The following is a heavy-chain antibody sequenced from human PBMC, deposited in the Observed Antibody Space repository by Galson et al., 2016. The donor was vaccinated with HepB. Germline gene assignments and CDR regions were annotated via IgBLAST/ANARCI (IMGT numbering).Heavy chain of an antibody. Sequence: SLRLSCAASGFSFSSYGIHWVRQAPGKGLEWVAVIWYDGSNKFYADSVKGRFTVSRDNSKNTLFLQMNSLRADDTAAYYCARDWGSYLDYWGQGTLVTVSS. D-gene: IGHD3-16*01. CDR3: ARDWGSYLDY. CDR1: GFSFSSYG. V-gene: IGHV3-33*01. CDR2: IWYDGSNK. J-gene: IGHJ4*02.